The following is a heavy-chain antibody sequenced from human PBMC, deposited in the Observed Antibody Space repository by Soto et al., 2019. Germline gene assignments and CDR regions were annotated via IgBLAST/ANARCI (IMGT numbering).Heavy chain of an antibody. CDR2: LSGSGGST. V-gene: IGHV3-23*01. J-gene: IGHJ4*02. Sequence: GGSQRLSCTASGFTFGDYAMSWFRQAPGKGLEWVSGLSGSGGSTNYADSVKGRFTISRDNSMNTLYLQMSSLRAEDTAVYFCAKHRYGSGSYAGDYWGQGTLVTVSS. CDR1: GFTFGDYA. D-gene: IGHD3-10*01. CDR3: AKHRYGSGSYAGDY.